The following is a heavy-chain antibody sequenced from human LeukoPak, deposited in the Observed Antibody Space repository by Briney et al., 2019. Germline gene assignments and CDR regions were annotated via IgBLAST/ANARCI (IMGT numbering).Heavy chain of an antibody. CDR3: ARDTSGASIAARGNFDY. Sequence: GGSLRLSCAASGFTFSSYAMSWVRQAPGKGLEWVSAISDSGSATYYADSVKGRFTISRDNSKNTLHLQMNSLRAEDTAVYYCARDTSGASIAARGNFDYWGQGTLVTVSS. CDR2: ISDSGSAT. D-gene: IGHD6-6*01. J-gene: IGHJ4*02. V-gene: IGHV3-23*01. CDR1: GFTFSSYA.